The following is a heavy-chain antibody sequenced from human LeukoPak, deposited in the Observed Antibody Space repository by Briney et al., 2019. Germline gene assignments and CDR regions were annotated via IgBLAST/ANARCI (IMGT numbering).Heavy chain of an antibody. J-gene: IGHJ6*02. D-gene: IGHD1-26*01. CDR3: ARLFTRAWEYRYGMDV. V-gene: IGHV4-39*01. CDR2: IYIDGIT. Sequence: GSLRLSCAASGFTVSSNYMSWVRQPPGKGLEWIGSIYIDGITHYNSSLQSRVTLSIDTSKNQFSLKLTSVTAADTAVFYCARLFTRAWEYRYGMDVWGQGTAVTVSS. CDR1: GFTVSSNY.